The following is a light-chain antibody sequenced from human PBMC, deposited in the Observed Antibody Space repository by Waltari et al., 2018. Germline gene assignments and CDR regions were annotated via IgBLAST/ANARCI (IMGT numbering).Light chain of an antibody. J-gene: IGLJ2*01. CDR3: HSRDASGVGGS. CDR1: SLRSYH. Sequence: SSELTQDPAVSVAMGQTVRITCQGDSLRSYHASWYQQRPGKAPILVLYDKNNRPSGVPDRFSCSSSDNTASLTITGAQAEDEASYYCHSRDASGVGGSFGGGTKLTVL. V-gene: IGLV3-19*01. CDR2: DKN.